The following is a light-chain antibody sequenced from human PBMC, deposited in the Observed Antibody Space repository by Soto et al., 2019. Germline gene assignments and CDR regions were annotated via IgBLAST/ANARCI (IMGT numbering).Light chain of an antibody. CDR3: QQYSSSPGT. CDR2: GAS. V-gene: IGKV3-20*01. Sequence: EIVLTQSPDILSLSPGERATLSCRASQGMSSAYLAWFQQKPGQAPSLLIYGASTRATGIPDKFNGSGSGTDFTLTISRLEPEDSAVYYCQQYSSSPGTFGPGTKVDIK. CDR1: QGMSSAY. J-gene: IGKJ1*01.